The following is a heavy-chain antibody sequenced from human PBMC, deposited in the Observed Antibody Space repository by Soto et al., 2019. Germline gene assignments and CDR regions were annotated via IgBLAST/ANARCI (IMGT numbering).Heavy chain of an antibody. CDR1: GGTFSRHA. J-gene: IGHJ6*02. V-gene: IGHV1-69*13. CDR2: IIPVFGTA. Sequence: SVKVSCKTSGGTFSRHAISWVRQAPGQGVEWMGGIIPVFGTANYAQKFQGRVTITADESTSTAHMELSNLRSEDTAVYYCARDGIINIWPYYFGMDVWGQGTTVTGSS. D-gene: IGHD3-9*01. CDR3: ARDGIINIWPYYFGMDV.